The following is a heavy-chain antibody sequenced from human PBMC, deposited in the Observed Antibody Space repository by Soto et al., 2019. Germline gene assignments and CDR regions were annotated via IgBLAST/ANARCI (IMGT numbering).Heavy chain of an antibody. J-gene: IGHJ4*02. CDR2: INAGNGNT. D-gene: IGHD6-19*01. CDR1: GYTFTSYA. Sequence: QVQLVQSGAEVKKPGASVKVSCKASGYTFTSYAMHWVRQAPGQRLEWMGWINAGNGNTKYSQKFQGRVTITRDTPASTAYMELSRLRSEDTAVYYCARVSGWYYFDYWGQGTLVTVSS. V-gene: IGHV1-3*01. CDR3: ARVSGWYYFDY.